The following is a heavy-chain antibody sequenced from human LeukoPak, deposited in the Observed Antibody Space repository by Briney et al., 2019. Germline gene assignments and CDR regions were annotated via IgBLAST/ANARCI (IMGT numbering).Heavy chain of an antibody. CDR3: AGDDNSSWWSY. V-gene: IGHV4-59*01. J-gene: IGHJ4*02. CDR2: MYYSGTT. Sequence: SETLSLTCTVSGVSITSYYWSWIRQPPGKGLEWIGNMYYSGTTNYSPSLKSRVTISADTSKNQLPLKLKSVTAADTAVYYCAGDDNSSWWSYWGLGTLVTVSS. D-gene: IGHD6-13*01. CDR1: GVSITSYY.